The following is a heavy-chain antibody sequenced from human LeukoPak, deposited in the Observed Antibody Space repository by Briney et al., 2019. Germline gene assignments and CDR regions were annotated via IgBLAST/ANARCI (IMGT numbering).Heavy chain of an antibody. Sequence: GSVSVSCKASGYTFTSDGMSWGRQAPGQGVEWRGWISVNKGKTNYAQKLQGRVTITTDRSTSTAYMGVRRLRWDDTAVYYCARADQKSWSGYYMIQPYYYYYIDVWGKGTTVTVSS. V-gene: IGHV1-18*01. D-gene: IGHD3-3*01. J-gene: IGHJ6*03. CDR2: ISVNKGKT. CDR3: ARADQKSWSGYYMIQPYYYYYIDV. CDR1: GYTFTSDG.